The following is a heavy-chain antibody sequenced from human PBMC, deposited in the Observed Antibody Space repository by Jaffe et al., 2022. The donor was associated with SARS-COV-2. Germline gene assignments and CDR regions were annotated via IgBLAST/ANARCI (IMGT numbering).Heavy chain of an antibody. V-gene: IGHV4-4*02. CDR2: VYHSGSA. Sequence: QVQLQESGPGLVKPSGTLFLTCAVSGVSVSSGNWWSWVRQPPGKGLEWIGEVYHSGSASYNPSLKSRVTMSVDKSENQLSLRLSSVTAADTAVYYCARGGMTGIPPNYWGQGILVTVSS. CDR3: ARGGMTGIPPNY. J-gene: IGHJ4*02. D-gene: IGHD2-21*02. CDR1: GVSVSSGNW.